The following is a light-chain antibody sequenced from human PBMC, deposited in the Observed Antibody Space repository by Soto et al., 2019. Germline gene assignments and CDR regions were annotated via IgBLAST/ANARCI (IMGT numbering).Light chain of an antibody. CDR2: RNN. CDR1: TSNIGTNF. J-gene: IGLJ2*01. CDR3: ATWDDSLSGVL. Sequence: QAVVTQPPSASGTPGQWLTISCSGSTSNIGTNFVYWYQQLPGTAPRLLIYRNNKRPSGVPDRFSASKSGTSASLAISGLRSEDEADYYCATWDDSLSGVLFGGGTKLTVL. V-gene: IGLV1-47*01.